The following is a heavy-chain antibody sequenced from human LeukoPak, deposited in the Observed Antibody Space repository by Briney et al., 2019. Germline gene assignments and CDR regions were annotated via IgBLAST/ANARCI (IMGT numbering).Heavy chain of an antibody. CDR2: VNHVGDT. V-gene: IGHV4-34*01. Sequence: SETLSLTCAVYGDSFSGYLWTWIRQSPGKGLEWIGDVNHVGDTNLNPSLRGRVAIPVDTAKNQFSLRVTSVTGADTGLYFCARGRRVSGVRRINWARRENYYYYYIDVWGKGPRSSSP. CDR3: ARGRRVSGVRRINWARRENYYYYYIDV. D-gene: IGHD5-24*01. J-gene: IGHJ6*03. CDR1: GDSFSGYL.